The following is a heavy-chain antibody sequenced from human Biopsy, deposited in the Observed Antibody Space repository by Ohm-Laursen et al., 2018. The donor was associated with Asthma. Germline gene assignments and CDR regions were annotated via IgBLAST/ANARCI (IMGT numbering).Heavy chain of an antibody. Sequence: GSLRLSCAASGFAVSRDHMFWVRQAPGKGLEWVSVIYSGGTSHTADSVRGRFTISRDYSKNTLYLQMHSLRAEDTAVYYCVKDTLIDSKNYYTFEVWGQGTMVTVSS. CDR2: IYSGGTS. CDR1: GFAVSRDH. V-gene: IGHV3-53*01. CDR3: VKDTLIDSKNYYTFEV. D-gene: IGHD3-22*01. J-gene: IGHJ3*01.